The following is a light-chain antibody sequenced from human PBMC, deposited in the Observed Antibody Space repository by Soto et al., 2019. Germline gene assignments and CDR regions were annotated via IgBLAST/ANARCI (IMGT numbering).Light chain of an antibody. CDR1: SSDVGAYNY. J-gene: IGLJ3*02. CDR3: SSFASSNTWV. Sequence: QSALTQPPSASGSPGQSVTISCTGTSSDVGAYNYVSWYQQHAGKAPILVIYEVTKRPSGVPDRFSGSKSANTASLTVSGLQAEDEADYYCSSFASSNTWVFGGGTTLTVL. V-gene: IGLV2-8*01. CDR2: EVT.